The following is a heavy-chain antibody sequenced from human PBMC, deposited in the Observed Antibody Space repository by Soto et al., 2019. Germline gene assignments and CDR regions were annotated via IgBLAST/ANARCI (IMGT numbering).Heavy chain of an antibody. CDR2: IYPGDSDT. J-gene: IGHJ5*02. Sequence: PGESLKISCKGSGYSFTSYWIGWVRQMPGKGLEWMGIIYPGDSDTRYSPSFQGQVTISADKSISTAYLKLTSVTAADTAMYYCARPKTIGAAAGKGWFDPWGQGTLVTVSS. D-gene: IGHD6-13*01. CDR3: ARPKTIGAAAGKGWFDP. CDR1: GYSFTSYW. V-gene: IGHV5-51*01.